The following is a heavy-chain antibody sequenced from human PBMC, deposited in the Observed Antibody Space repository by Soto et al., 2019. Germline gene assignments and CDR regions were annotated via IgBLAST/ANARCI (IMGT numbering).Heavy chain of an antibody. CDR2: TYYRSKWYN. Sequence: SQTLSLTCAISGDSVSSNSAAWNWIRQSPSRGLEWLGRTYYRSKWYNDYAVSVKSRITINPGTSKNQFSLQLNSVTPEDTAVYYCAREWAVAGIGYDYGMDVCEQGTTVTVSS. CDR1: GDSVSSNSAA. D-gene: IGHD6-19*01. CDR3: AREWAVAGIGYDYGMDV. J-gene: IGHJ6*01. V-gene: IGHV6-1*01.